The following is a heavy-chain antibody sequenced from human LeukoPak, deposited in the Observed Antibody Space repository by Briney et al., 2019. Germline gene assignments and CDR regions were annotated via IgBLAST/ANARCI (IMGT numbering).Heavy chain of an antibody. D-gene: IGHD2-2*01. CDR3: ARAQSDRYCSSTTCQSTFDY. CDR2: INPNSGGT. J-gene: IGHJ4*02. CDR1: GYTFTGYY. Sequence: ASVKVSCKASGYTFTGYYMHWVRQAPGQGLEWMGWINPNSGGTNYAQKFQGRVTMTRDTSISTAYMELSRLRSDDTAVYYCARAQSDRYCSSTTCQSTFDYWGQGTLVTVSS. V-gene: IGHV1-2*02.